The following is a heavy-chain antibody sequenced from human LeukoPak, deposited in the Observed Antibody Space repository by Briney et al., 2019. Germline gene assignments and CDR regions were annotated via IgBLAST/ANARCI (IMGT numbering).Heavy chain of an antibody. CDR2: IYYSGST. Sequence: PSETLSLTCTVSGGSISSSSYYWGWIRQPPGKGLEWIGNIYYSGSTYYNPSLKSRVTISVDTSKNQFSLKLSSVTAADTAVYYCARQNIVVVPEQLDVRYYYYGMDVWGQGTTVTVSS. D-gene: IGHD2-2*01. CDR3: ARQNIVVVPEQLDVRYYYYGMDV. J-gene: IGHJ6*02. CDR1: GGSISSSSYY. V-gene: IGHV4-39*01.